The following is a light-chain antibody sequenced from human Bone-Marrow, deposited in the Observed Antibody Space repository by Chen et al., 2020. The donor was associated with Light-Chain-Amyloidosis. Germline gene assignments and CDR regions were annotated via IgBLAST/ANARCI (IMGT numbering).Light chain of an antibody. J-gene: IGLJ3*02. V-gene: IGLV2-8*01. Sequence: QSALTQPPSASGSPGQSVTISCTGTNSDVGRYDFVSWYQQHPGKAPKFLIYEVIKRFSGVPVRCSGSKSGNTASLTVSGLQAEDEADYYCCSYAGDSWVFGGGTKLTVL. CDR1: NSDVGRYDF. CDR2: EVI. CDR3: CSYAGDSWV.